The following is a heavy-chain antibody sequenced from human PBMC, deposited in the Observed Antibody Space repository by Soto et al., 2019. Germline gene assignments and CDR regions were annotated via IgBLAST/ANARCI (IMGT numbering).Heavy chain of an antibody. CDR3: TRRSSWYNHWFDP. J-gene: IGHJ5*02. D-gene: IGHD6-13*01. CDR2: IRSKANSYAT. V-gene: IGHV3-73*01. CDR1: GFTFSGSA. Sequence: GGSLRLSCAASGFTFSGSAMHWVRQASGKGLEWVGRIRSKANSYATAYAASVKGRFTISRDDSKNTAYLQMNSLKTEDTAVYYCTRRSSWYNHWFDPWGQGTLVTVSS.